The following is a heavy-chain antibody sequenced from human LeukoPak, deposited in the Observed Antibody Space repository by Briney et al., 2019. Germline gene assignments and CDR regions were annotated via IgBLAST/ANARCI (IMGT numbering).Heavy chain of an antibody. J-gene: IGHJ3*02. CDR2: ISAYNGNT. Sequence: ASVKVSCKASGYTFTSYGISWVRQAPGQGLEWMGWISAYNGNTNYAQKLQGRVTMTTDTSTSTAYMELRSLRSDDTAVYYCARVPNYDSSGYYYLDAFDIWGQGTMVTVSS. V-gene: IGHV1-18*01. CDR1: GYTFTSYG. D-gene: IGHD3-22*01. CDR3: ARVPNYDSSGYYYLDAFDI.